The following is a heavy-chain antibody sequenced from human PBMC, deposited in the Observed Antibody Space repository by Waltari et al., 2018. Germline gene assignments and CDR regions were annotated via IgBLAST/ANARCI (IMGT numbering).Heavy chain of an antibody. CDR1: GGSISSSSYY. Sequence: QLQLQESGPGLVKPSETLSLTCTVSGGSISSSSYYWGWIRQPPGKGLEWIGSIYYSGSTYYNPSLKSRVTISVDTSKNQFSLKLSSVTAADTAVYYCARARYCSGGSCYFDYWGQGTLVTVSS. CDR3: ARARYCSGGSCYFDY. V-gene: IGHV4-39*07. D-gene: IGHD2-15*01. J-gene: IGHJ4*02. CDR2: IYYSGST.